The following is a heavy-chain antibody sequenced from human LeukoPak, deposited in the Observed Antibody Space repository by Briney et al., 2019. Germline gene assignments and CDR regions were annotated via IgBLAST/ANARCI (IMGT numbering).Heavy chain of an antibody. V-gene: IGHV3-49*04. CDR2: IRSKAYGGTT. J-gene: IGHJ3*02. Sequence: PGGSLRLSCAVSGFTFTNYWMSWARQAPGKGLEWVGFIRSKAYGGTTEYAASVKGRFTISRDDSKSIAYLQMNSLKTEDTAVYYCTRERVLRYEFLDAFDIWGQGTMVTVSS. CDR3: TRERVLRYEFLDAFDI. D-gene: IGHD1-1*01. CDR1: GFTFTNYW.